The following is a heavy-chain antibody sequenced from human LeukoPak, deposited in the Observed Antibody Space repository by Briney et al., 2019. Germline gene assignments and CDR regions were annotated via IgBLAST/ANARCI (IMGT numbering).Heavy chain of an antibody. CDR1: GGTFSSYA. D-gene: IGHD2-21*01. CDR3: ARGIAVGRYYYYYYMDV. V-gene: IGHV1-69*06. Sequence: SVKVSCKASGGTFSSYAISWVRQAPGQGLEWMGGIIPIFGTANYAQKFQGRVTITADKSTSTAYMELSSLRSEDTAVYYCARGIAVGRYYYYYYMDVWGKGTTVTVSS. CDR2: IIPIFGTA. J-gene: IGHJ6*03.